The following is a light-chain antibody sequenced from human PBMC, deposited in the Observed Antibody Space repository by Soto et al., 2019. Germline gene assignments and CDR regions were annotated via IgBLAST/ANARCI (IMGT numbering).Light chain of an antibody. CDR3: QHDDHPPPLS. J-gene: IGKJ4*01. V-gene: IGKV1-33*01. CDR2: DAS. CDR1: QDIRNY. Sequence: DIQMTQSPSSLSASVGDRVTITCQASQDIRNYLNWYQQKPGKAPNLLIYDASNLRAGVPSRFSGSGSGTEFTFTISSLQPEDIATHYCQHDDHPPPLSFGGGTKVEIK.